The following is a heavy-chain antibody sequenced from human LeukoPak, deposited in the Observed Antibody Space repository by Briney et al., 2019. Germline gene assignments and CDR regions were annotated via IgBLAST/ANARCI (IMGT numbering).Heavy chain of an antibody. CDR3: ARGDDYGDTYNWFDP. V-gene: IGHV4-38-2*01. D-gene: IGHD4-17*01. CDR2: IYHSGST. J-gene: IGHJ5*02. Sequence: SETLSLTCAVSGYSISSGYYWGWIRQPPGKGLEWIGSIYHSGSTYYNPSLKSRVTISVDTSKNQFSLKLSSVTAADTAVYYCARGDDYGDTYNWFDPWGQGTLVTVPS. CDR1: GYSISSGYY.